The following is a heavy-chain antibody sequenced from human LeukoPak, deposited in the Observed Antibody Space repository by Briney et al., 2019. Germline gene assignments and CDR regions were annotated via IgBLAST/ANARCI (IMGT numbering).Heavy chain of an antibody. D-gene: IGHD4-17*01. Sequence: AGGSLRLSCAASGFTFSSYSMNWVRQAPGKGLVWVSGLNSDGSTTGYADSVRGRFTISRDNAKSTLYLQMNSLRAEDTAVYYCARGGYGAHMGWGQGTLVTVSS. V-gene: IGHV3-74*01. J-gene: IGHJ4*02. CDR1: GFTFSSYS. CDR3: ARGGYGAHMG. CDR2: LNSDGSTT.